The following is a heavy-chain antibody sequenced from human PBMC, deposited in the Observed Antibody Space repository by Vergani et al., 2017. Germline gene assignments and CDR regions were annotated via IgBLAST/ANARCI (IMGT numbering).Heavy chain of an antibody. CDR2: ISSSSSYI. J-gene: IGHJ4*02. CDR1: GFTFSSYS. V-gene: IGHV3-21*01. CDR3: ARGTLGYNWNQRALDY. Sequence: EVQLVESGGGLVKPGGSLRLSCAASGFTFSSYSMNWVRQASGKGLEWVSSISSSSSYIHYADSMKGRFTVSRDSAKNSLYLQMNSLRAEDTAVYYCARGTLGYNWNQRALDYWGQGTLVTVSS. D-gene: IGHD1-20*01.